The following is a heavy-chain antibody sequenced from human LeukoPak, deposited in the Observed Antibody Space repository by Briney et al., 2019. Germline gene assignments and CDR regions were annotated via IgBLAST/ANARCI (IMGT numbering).Heavy chain of an antibody. CDR1: GFTFSSYA. Sequence: PGGSLRLSCAASGFTFSSYAMHWVRQAPGKGLEWVAVISYDGGNKYYADSVKGRFTISRDNSKNTLYLQMNGLRAEDTAVYYCARPNRPYCSSTSCYPMGLDYWGQGTLVTVSS. CDR3: ARPNRPYCSSTSCYPMGLDY. J-gene: IGHJ4*02. CDR2: ISYDGGNK. V-gene: IGHV3-30-3*01. D-gene: IGHD2-2*01.